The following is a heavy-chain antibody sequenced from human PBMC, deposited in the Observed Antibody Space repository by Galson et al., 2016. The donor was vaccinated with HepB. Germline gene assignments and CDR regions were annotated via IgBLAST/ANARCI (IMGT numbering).Heavy chain of an antibody. CDR3: AREDIVATISDYYYGMDV. J-gene: IGHJ6*04. CDR2: ISSNGGST. Sequence: SLRLSCAASGFTFSSYVMHWVRQGPGKGLEYVSSISSNGGSTYYANSVKGRFTISRDNSKNTLYLQMGSLIVEDMAVYYCAREDIVATISDYYYGMDVWGKGTTVTVSS. D-gene: IGHD5-12*01. V-gene: IGHV3-64*01. CDR1: GFTFSSYV.